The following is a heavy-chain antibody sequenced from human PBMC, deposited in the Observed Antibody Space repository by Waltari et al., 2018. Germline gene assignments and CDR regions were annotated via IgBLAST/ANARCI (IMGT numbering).Heavy chain of an antibody. CDR1: GFPLRSYG. V-gene: IGHV3-30*18. Sequence: QVQLVESGGGVVQPGRSLRLSCAASGFPLRSYGMHWVRQAPGKGLEWVAVISYDGSNKYYADSVKGRFTISRDNSKNTLYLQMNSLRAEDTAVYYCAKPDDYGDYVFDYWGQGTLVTVSS. J-gene: IGHJ4*02. CDR3: AKPDDYGDYVFDY. CDR2: ISYDGSNK. D-gene: IGHD4-17*01.